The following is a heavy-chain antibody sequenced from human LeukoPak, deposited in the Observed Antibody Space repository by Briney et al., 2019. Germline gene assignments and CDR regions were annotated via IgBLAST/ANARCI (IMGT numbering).Heavy chain of an antibody. CDR1: GGSISSGDYY. V-gene: IGHV4-30-4*08. Sequence: SETLSLTCTVSGGSISSGDYYWSWIRQPPGKGLDWIGNIDYSGSTYYSPSLKSRVTISVDTSKNQFSLKLSSVTAADTAVYYCARGGEQLAHQTTDTTNYYYYYMDVWGKGTTVTVSS. D-gene: IGHD6-6*01. CDR2: IDYSGST. CDR3: ARGGEQLAHQTTDTTNYYYYYMDV. J-gene: IGHJ6*03.